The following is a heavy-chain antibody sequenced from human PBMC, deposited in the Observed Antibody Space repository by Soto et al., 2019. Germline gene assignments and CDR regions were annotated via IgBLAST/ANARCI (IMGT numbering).Heavy chain of an antibody. V-gene: IGHV3-49*03. D-gene: IGHD2-2*02. J-gene: IGHJ4*02. CDR3: TSYYYCSSTSCYIQTFDY. CDR1: GFTFGDYA. CDR2: IRSKAYVGTT. Sequence: SLRLSCTASGFTFGDYAMSWFRQAPGKGLEWVGFIRSKAYVGTTEYAASVKGRFTISRDDSKSIAYLQMNSLKTEDTAVYYCTSYYYCSSTSCYIQTFDYWGQGTLVTVSS.